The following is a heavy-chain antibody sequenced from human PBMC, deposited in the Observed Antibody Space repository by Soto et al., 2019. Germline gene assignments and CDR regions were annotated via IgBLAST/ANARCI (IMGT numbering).Heavy chain of an antibody. CDR3: ARVELGRFGAY. CDR2: IHHSGSA. CDR1: GGSISSDSW. V-gene: IGHV4-4*02. J-gene: IGHJ4*02. Sequence: PSETLSLTCAVSGGSISSDSWWSWVRQPPGKGLEWIGEIHHSGSANYDPSLKSRVTLSLDKSKNQFSLKLTSVTAADTALYYCARVELGRFGAYWGQGTPVTVSS. D-gene: IGHD3-10*01.